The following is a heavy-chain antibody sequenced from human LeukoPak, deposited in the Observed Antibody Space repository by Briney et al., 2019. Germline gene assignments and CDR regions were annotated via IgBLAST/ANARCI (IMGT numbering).Heavy chain of an antibody. CDR2: TYTGGNS. Sequence: GGSLRLSCAASGFTVSSIHMVWVRQAPGKGLEWVSVTYTGGNSYYADSVKGRFIISRDNAKNSQYLQMNSLRAEDTAVYYCARSVDIDYWGQGTLVTVSS. J-gene: IGHJ4*02. V-gene: IGHV3-53*01. CDR1: GFTVSSIH. CDR3: ARSVDIDY. D-gene: IGHD5-12*01.